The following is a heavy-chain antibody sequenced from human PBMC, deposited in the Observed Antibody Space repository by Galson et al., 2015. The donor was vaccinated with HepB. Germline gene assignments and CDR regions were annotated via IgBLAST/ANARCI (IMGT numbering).Heavy chain of an antibody. CDR1: GGSISSGSYY. J-gene: IGHJ5*02. D-gene: IGHD3-3*01. Sequence: QVQLQESGPGLVKPSQTLSLTCTVSGGSISSGSYYWSWIRQPAGKGLEWIGRIYTSGSTNYNPSLKSRVTMSVDTSKNQFSLKLSSVTAADTAVYYCAREEGGYDFWSGLRFWFDPWGRGTLVTVSS. CDR3: AREEGGYDFWSGLRFWFDP. CDR2: IYTSGST. V-gene: IGHV4-61*02.